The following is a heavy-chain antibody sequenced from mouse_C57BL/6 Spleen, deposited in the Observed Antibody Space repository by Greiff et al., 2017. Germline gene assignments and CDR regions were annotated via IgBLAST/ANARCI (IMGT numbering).Heavy chain of an antibody. CDR3: ARSDLLGFAY. CDR1: GYAFSSSW. J-gene: IGHJ3*01. V-gene: IGHV1-82*01. CDR2: IYPGDGDT. Sequence: QVQLKESGPELVKPGASVKISCKASGYAFSSSWMNWVKQRPGKGLEWIGRIYPGDGDTNYNGKFKGKATLTADKSSSTAYMQLSSLTSEDSAVYFCARSDLLGFAYWGQGTLVTVSA. D-gene: IGHD2-10*01.